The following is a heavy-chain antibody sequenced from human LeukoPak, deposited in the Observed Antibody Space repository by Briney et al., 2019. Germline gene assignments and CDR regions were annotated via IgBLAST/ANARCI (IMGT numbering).Heavy chain of an antibody. J-gene: IGHJ4*02. Sequence: ASVKVSCKASGYTFSGYYMHWVRQTPGQGLEWMGWINPNSGGTKSAQKFQGRVTMTRDTSISTAYMELGRLRSDDTAVYHCATSPRQTTVIRGGVYYWGQGTLVTVSS. V-gene: IGHV1-2*02. CDR1: GYTFSGYY. D-gene: IGHD4-11*01. CDR2: INPNSGGT. CDR3: ATSPRQTTVIRGGVYY.